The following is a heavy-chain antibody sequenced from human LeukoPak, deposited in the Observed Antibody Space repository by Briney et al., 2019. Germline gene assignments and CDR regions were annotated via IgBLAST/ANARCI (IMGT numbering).Heavy chain of an antibody. J-gene: IGHJ5*02. CDR2: INHSGST. Sequence: PSETLTLTCAVYGGPFSGYYWSWIRQPPGKGLEWIGEINHSGSTNYNPSLKSRVTISVDTSKNQFSLKLSSVTAADTAVYYCTRVRNWNYGGINSWFDPWGQGTLVTVSS. D-gene: IGHD1-7*01. V-gene: IGHV4-34*01. CDR3: TRVRNWNYGGINSWFDP. CDR1: GGPFSGYY.